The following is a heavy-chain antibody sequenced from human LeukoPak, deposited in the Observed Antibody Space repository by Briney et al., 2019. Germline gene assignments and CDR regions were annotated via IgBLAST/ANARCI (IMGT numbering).Heavy chain of an antibody. D-gene: IGHD1-14*01. Sequence: SETLSLTCAVYGGSFSSYYWSWIRQPPGKGLEWIGEINHSGSTYYNPSLKSRVTISVDTSKNQFSLKLSSLTAADTAVYYCARDRKYYYHMDVWGKGTTVTVSS. V-gene: IGHV4-34*01. J-gene: IGHJ6*03. CDR1: GGSFSSYY. CDR2: INHSGST. CDR3: ARDRKYYYHMDV.